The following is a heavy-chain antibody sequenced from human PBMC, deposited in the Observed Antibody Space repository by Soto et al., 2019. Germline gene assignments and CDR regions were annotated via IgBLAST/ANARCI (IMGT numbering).Heavy chain of an antibody. CDR3: ARGPYYGSGSYCPFDY. D-gene: IGHD3-10*01. J-gene: IGHJ4*02. V-gene: IGHV3-21*01. CDR1: GFTFSSYS. Sequence: GGSLRLSCAASGFTFSSYSMNWVRQAPGKGLEWVSSISSSSSYIYYADSVKGRFTIARDNAKNSLYMKMNSLRAEDTAVYYCARGPYYGSGSYCPFDYWGQGTLVTVSS. CDR2: ISSSSSYI.